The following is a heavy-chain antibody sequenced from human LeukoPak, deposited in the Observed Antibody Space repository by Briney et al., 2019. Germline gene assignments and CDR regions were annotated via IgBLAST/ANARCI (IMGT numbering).Heavy chain of an antibody. D-gene: IGHD1-26*01. V-gene: IGHV3-21*04. CDR3: AKGPFIVGATPPLGY. CDR1: GFTFSSYS. CDR2: ISSSSSYI. J-gene: IGHJ4*02. Sequence: GSLRLSCAASGFTFSSYSMNWVRQAPGKGLEWVSSISSSSSYIYYADSVKGRFTISRDNAKNSLYLQMNSLRAEDTAVYYCAKGPFIVGATPPLGYWGQGTLVTVSS.